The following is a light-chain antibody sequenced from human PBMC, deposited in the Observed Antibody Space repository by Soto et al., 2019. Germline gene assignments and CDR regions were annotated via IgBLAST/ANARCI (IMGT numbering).Light chain of an antibody. CDR1: ISDVGGYNY. J-gene: IGLJ2*01. CDR2: EVS. CDR3: CSYTSSTTPL. V-gene: IGLV2-14*01. Sequence: QSALTQPASVSGSPGQSITISCTGTISDVGGYNYVSWYQQHPGKAPKLMIYEVSDRPSGVSYRFSGSKSGNTASLTISRLQAEDEADYYCCSYTSSTTPLFGGGTKVTVL.